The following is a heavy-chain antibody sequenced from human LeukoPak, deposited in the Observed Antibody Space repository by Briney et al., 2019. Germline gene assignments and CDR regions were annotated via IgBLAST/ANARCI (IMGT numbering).Heavy chain of an antibody. J-gene: IGHJ3*02. CDR2: IKQDGSEK. Sequence: PGGSLRLSCATFGFTFSNYWMAWVRQAPGKGLEWVASIKQDGSEKYHVASVKGRFTISRDNAKNSLYLQMNSLRAEDTALYYCASGDVFNIWGQGTMVTVSS. V-gene: IGHV3-7*01. CDR3: ASGDVFNI. CDR1: GFTFSNYW.